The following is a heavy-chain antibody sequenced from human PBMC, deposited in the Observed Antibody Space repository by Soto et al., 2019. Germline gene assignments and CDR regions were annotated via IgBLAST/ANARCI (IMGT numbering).Heavy chain of an antibody. D-gene: IGHD6-13*01. CDR2: IYYSRNT. CDR3: ARGAEAAAGTLDY. J-gene: IGHJ4*02. CDR1: GASISSGDYY. Sequence: SETLSLTCAVSGASISSGDYYWSWIRQHPGKGLEWIGYIYYSRNTNYNPSLQSRVTISVDTSKNQFSLKLRSVTAADTAVYYCARGAEAAAGTLDYWGQGTQVTVSS. V-gene: IGHV4-61*08.